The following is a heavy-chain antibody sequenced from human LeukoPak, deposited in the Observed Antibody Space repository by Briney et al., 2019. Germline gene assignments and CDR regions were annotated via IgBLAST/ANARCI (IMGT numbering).Heavy chain of an antibody. Sequence: GGSLRLSCTASGFTFSSYWMHWVRQAPGKGLVWVSRINSDGSSTTYADSVKGRFTISRDNAKNTLYLQMNSLRAEDTAVYYCAKDPNGDYFGAFDFWGQGTMVTVSS. CDR1: GFTFSSYW. CDR3: AKDPNGDYFGAFDF. D-gene: IGHD4-17*01. J-gene: IGHJ3*01. V-gene: IGHV3-74*03. CDR2: INSDGSST.